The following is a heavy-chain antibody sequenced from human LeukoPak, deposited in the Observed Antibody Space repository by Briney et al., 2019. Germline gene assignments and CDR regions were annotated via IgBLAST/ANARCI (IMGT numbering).Heavy chain of an antibody. CDR3: AKDPYSSGWYEDWFDP. J-gene: IGHJ5*02. CDR1: GFTFSSYA. D-gene: IGHD6-19*01. V-gene: IGHV3-23*01. Sequence: GGSLRLSCAASGFTFSSYAMSWVRQAPGKGLEWVSAISGSGGSTYYADSVKGRFTISRDNSKNTLYLQMNSLRAEDTAVYYCAKDPYSSGWYEDWFDPWGQGTLVTVSS. CDR2: ISGSGGST.